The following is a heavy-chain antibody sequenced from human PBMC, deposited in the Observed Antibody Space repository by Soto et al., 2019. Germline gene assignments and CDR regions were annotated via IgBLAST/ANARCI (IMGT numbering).Heavy chain of an antibody. J-gene: IGHJ4*02. D-gene: IGHD3-22*01. CDR3: ARVPHYYDSSGYYWGYFDY. CDR2: IIPIFGTA. V-gene: IGHV1-69*01. CDR1: GGTFSSYA. Sequence: QVQLVQSGAEVKKPGSSVKVSCKASGGTFSSYAISWVRQAPGQGLEWMGGIIPIFGTANYAQKFQGSVTITADESTSTAYMELSSLRSEDTAVYYCARVPHYYDSSGYYWGYFDYWGQGTLVTVSS.